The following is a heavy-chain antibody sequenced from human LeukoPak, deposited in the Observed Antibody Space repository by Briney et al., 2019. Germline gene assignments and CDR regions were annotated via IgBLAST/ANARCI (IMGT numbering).Heavy chain of an antibody. CDR1: GYTFTSYG. Sequence: GASVKVSCKASGYTFTSYGISWVRQAPGQGLEWMGWISAYNGNTNYAQKLQGRVTMTTDTSTSTAYMELRSLRSDDTAVYYCAREQHIVVVTAMEYWGQGTLVTVSS. D-gene: IGHD2-21*02. CDR3: AREQHIVVVTAMEY. J-gene: IGHJ4*02. V-gene: IGHV1-18*01. CDR2: ISAYNGNT.